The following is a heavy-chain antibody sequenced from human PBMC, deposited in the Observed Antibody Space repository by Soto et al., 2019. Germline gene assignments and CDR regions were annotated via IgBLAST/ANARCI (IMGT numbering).Heavy chain of an antibody. D-gene: IGHD3-22*01. CDR2: IYNSGIT. V-gene: IGHV4-59*01. Sequence: SETLSLTCTVSGGSMSGYYWSWIRQPPGKGLEWIGNIYNSGITNYNPSLKSRVTISVDTSKNQFSLKLSSVSAADTAVYYCARDGSHCIVITSCPGALFDPWGQGTLVTVSS. CDR1: GGSMSGYY. J-gene: IGHJ5*02. CDR3: ARDGSHCIVITSCPGALFDP.